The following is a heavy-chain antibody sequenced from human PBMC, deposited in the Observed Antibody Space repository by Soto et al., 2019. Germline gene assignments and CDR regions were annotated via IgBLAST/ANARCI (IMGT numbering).Heavy chain of an antibody. V-gene: IGHV3-7*03. Sequence: GGSLRLSCAASGFTFSSYWMSWVRQAPGKGLEWVANIKQDGSEKYYVDSVKGRFTISRDNAKNSLYLQMNSLRAEDTAVYYCARDRRDISPYYFDYWGQGTLVTVSS. CDR3: ARDRRDISPYYFDY. CDR2: IKQDGSEK. D-gene: IGHD2-15*01. CDR1: GFTFSSYW. J-gene: IGHJ4*02.